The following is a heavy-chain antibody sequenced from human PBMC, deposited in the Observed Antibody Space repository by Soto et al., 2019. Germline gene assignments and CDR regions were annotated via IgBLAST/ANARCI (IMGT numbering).Heavy chain of an antibody. Sequence: QVHLQQWGAGLLKPSETLSLTCAVSGAYFSDYFYSWIRQPPGKGLEWIGEINHGGGRTIYNQSLSSRVTISVDTSKDQFSLRLTSVTAADTAVYYCASGRGYTWTFGGQGTLVTVSS. J-gene: IGHJ4*02. V-gene: IGHV4-34*01. CDR3: ASGRGYTWTF. CDR2: INHGGGRT. D-gene: IGHD5-12*01. CDR1: GAYFSDYF.